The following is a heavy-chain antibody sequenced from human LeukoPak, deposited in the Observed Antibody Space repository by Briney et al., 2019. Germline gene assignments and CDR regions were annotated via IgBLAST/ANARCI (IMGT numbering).Heavy chain of an antibody. CDR1: GGTFSSYA. D-gene: IGHD1-26*01. CDR3: ARVAAYSGRYYFDY. CDR2: IIPIFGTA. V-gene: IGHV1-69*05. Sequence: ASVKVSCKASGGTFSSYAISWVRQAPGQGLEWMGGIIPIFGTANYAQKFQGRVTITTDESMSTAYMELSSLRSEDTAVYYCARVAAYSGRYYFDYWGQGTLVTVSS. J-gene: IGHJ4*02.